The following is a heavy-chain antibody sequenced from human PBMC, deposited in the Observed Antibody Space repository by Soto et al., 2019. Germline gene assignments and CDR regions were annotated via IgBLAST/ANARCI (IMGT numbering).Heavy chain of an antibody. CDR3: AQLRLPPPEPFDI. J-gene: IGHJ3*02. D-gene: IGHD4-17*01. V-gene: IGHV1-69*13. CDR1: GGTFSSYA. Sequence: SVKVSCKASGGTFSSYAISWVRQAPGQGLEWMGGIIPIFGTANYAQKFQGRVTITADESTSTAYMELSSLRSEDTAVYYCAQLRLPPPEPFDIWGQGTMVTVSS. CDR2: IIPIFGTA.